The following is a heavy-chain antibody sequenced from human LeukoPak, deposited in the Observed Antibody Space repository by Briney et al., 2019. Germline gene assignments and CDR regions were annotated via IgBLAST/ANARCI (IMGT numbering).Heavy chain of an antibody. J-gene: IGHJ5*02. CDR3: VRDGGVSGYDLLDH. Sequence: GGSLGLSCAASGFTFSNYWMTWVRQAPGKGLEWVAHINQDGSEEHYMDSAKARFTISRDNAKNSLSLQMNSLRAEDTAVYYCVRDGGVSGYDLLDHWGQGTLVTVSS. D-gene: IGHD5-12*01. CDR1: GFTFSNYW. V-gene: IGHV3-7*01. CDR2: INQDGSEE.